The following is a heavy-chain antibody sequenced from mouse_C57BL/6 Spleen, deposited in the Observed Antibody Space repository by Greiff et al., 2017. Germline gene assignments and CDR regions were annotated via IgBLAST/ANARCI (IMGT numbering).Heavy chain of an antibody. CDR2: INYDGSST. CDR3: AREGDYSSIYWDSEV. Sequence: DVKLVESEGGLVQPGSSMKLSCTASGFTFSDYYMAWVRQVPEKGLEWVANINYDGSSTYYLDSLKSRFIISRDNAKNILYLQMSSLKSEDEATYYCAREGDYSSIYWDSEVWGTGTTGTVSP. V-gene: IGHV5-16*01. CDR1: GFTFSDYY. D-gene: IGHD1-1*01. J-gene: IGHJ1*03.